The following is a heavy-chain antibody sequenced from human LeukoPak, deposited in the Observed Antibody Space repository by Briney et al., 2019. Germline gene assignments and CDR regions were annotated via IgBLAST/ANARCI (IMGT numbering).Heavy chain of an antibody. CDR2: ISGSGGST. Sequence: GGSLRLSCVTSEFTFSNNAMSWVRQAPGKGLEWVSTISGSGGSTYYADSVKGRFTISRDNSKNTLYLQMNSLRAEDTAVYYCAKEGATTDYWGQGTLVTVSS. CDR3: AKEGATTDY. V-gene: IGHV3-23*01. J-gene: IGHJ4*02. D-gene: IGHD1-26*01. CDR1: EFTFSNNA.